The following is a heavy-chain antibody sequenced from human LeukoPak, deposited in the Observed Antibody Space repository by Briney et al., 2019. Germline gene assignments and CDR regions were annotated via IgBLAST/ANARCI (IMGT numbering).Heavy chain of an antibody. D-gene: IGHD3-16*02. J-gene: IGHJ3*02. CDR1: GFTFRSYW. CDR2: LNSDWNII. Sequence: GGSLTLSCAASGFTFRSYWMHWLRQAPGKGLVWVSCLNSDWNIISYADSVRVRFTTSNYNAKNTLYLEMNSLRAEDTAVYYCATGNYHGFDIWRQGRMVTVSS. CDR3: ATGNYHGFDI. V-gene: IGHV3-74*01.